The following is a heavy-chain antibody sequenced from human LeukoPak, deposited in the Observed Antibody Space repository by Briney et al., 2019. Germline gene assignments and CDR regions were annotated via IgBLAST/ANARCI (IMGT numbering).Heavy chain of an antibody. Sequence: ASVKVSCKESGYSFTNYYMHWVRQAPGQGLEWMGLIHPNDGDTKYAQEFQDRVTMTRDTSTSTVYMELSSLRSEDTAVYYCATYTQSGAQGVSDYWGQGTLVTVSS. D-gene: IGHD3-10*01. CDR3: ATYTQSGAQGVSDY. CDR1: GYSFTNYY. V-gene: IGHV1-46*01. J-gene: IGHJ4*02. CDR2: IHPNDGDT.